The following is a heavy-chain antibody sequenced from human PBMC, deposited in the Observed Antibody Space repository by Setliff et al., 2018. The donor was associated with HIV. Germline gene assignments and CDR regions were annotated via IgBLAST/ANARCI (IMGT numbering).Heavy chain of an antibody. CDR3: ARDLTTIVTRKVFDI. CDR1: GFTFDSYV. CDR2: MSIHGNVI. J-gene: IGHJ3*02. V-gene: IGHV3-30*03. D-gene: IGHD3-22*01. Sequence: PGGSLRLSCAATGFTFDSYVLHWVRQAPGKGLEWVAVMSIHGNVIIYADSVEGRFTISRDNSRNRLFLQMNSLRVEDTAVYYCARDLTTIVTRKVFDIWGQGTKVTVSS.